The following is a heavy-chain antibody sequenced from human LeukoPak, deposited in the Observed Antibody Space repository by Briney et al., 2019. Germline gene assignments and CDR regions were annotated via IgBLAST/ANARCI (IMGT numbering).Heavy chain of an antibody. CDR1: GFTFSSYG. V-gene: IGHV3-30*18. CDR3: AKADDYGGNTWDDAFDI. Sequence: GRSLRLSCAASGFTFSSYGMHWVRQAPGKGLEWVAVISYDGSNKYYADSVKGRFTISRDNSKNTLYLQMNGLRAEDTAVYYCAKADDYGGNTWDDAFDIWGQGTMVTVSS. J-gene: IGHJ3*02. D-gene: IGHD4-23*01. CDR2: ISYDGSNK.